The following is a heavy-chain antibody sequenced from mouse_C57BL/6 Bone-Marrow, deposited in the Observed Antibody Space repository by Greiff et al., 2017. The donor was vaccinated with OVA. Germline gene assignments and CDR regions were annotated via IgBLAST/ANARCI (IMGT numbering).Heavy chain of an antibody. Sequence: VQLQQSGPELVKPGASVKISCKASGYTFTDYYMNWVKQSHGKSLEWIGDINPNNGGTSYNQKFKGKATLTVDKSSSTAYMELRSLTSEDSAVYYCARWLGPGSYYFDYWGQGTTLTVSS. V-gene: IGHV1-26*01. CDR2: INPNNGGT. CDR1: GYTFTDYY. J-gene: IGHJ2*01. D-gene: IGHD3-3*01. CDR3: ARWLGPGSYYFDY.